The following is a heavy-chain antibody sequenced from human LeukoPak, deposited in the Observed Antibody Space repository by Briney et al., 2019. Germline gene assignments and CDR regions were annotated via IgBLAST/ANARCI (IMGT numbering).Heavy chain of an antibody. CDR2: INHSGST. D-gene: IGHD3-3*01. J-gene: IGHJ4*02. CDR1: GGSFSGYY. Sequence: SETLSLTCAVYGGSFSGYYWGWIRQPPGKGLEWIGEINHSGSTNYNPSLKSLVTISVDTSKNQFSLKLSAVTAADTPAYYCVGGDYDFWSGPWGQETQVTVSS. CDR3: VGGDYDFWSGP. V-gene: IGHV4-34*01.